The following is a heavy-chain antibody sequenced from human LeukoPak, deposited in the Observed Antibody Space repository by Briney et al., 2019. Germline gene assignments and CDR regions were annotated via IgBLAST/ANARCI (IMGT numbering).Heavy chain of an antibody. V-gene: IGHV5-51*01. CDR3: ARHRGGYSSSYDY. J-gene: IGHJ4*02. CDR1: GYTFTSYW. CDR2: IYPDDSDT. D-gene: IGHD6-13*01. Sequence: GESLKISCKASGYTFTSYWIDWVRQMPGKGLEWMGIIYPDDSDTRYSPSFRGQVTISADKSISTAYLQWSSLKASDTAMYYCARHRGGYSSSYDYWGQGTLVTVSS.